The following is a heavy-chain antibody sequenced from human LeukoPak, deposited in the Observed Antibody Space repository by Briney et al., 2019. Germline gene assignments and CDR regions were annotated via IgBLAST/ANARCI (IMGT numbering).Heavy chain of an antibody. CDR2: IYYSGST. Sequence: KTSETLSLTCTVSGGSISSGDYYWRWIRQPPGKGLEWIAYIYYSGSTYYNPSLKSRVTISVDTSKNQFSLKLSSVTAADTAVYYCARGPEDDSSGYYAGYYFDYWGQGTLVTVSS. J-gene: IGHJ4*02. D-gene: IGHD3-22*01. CDR1: GGSISSGDYY. V-gene: IGHV4-30-4*01. CDR3: ARGPEDDSSGYYAGYYFDY.